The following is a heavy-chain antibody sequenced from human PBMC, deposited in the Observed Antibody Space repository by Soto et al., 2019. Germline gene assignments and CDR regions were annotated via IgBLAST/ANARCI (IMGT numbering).Heavy chain of an antibody. CDR3: ASGYSYGTDYYYYGMDV. J-gene: IGHJ6*02. D-gene: IGHD5-18*01. CDR1: GFTFSSYA. Sequence: PGGSLRLSCAASGFTFSSYAMHWVRQAPGKGLEWVAVISYDANNKNYADSVKGRFTISRDNSKNTLYLQMNSLRVEDTAVYYCASGYSYGTDYYYYGMDVWGQGTTVTRLL. V-gene: IGHV3-30-3*01. CDR2: ISYDANNK.